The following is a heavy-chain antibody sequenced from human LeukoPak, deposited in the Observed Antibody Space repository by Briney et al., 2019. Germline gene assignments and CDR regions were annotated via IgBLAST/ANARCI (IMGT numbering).Heavy chain of an antibody. CDR3: ARDSHYYGSGPVLMAFDI. Sequence: GGSLRLSCAASGFTFSTYAMAWVRQAPGKGLEWVSVIYSGGSTYYADSVKGRFTISRDNSKNTLYLQMNSLRAEDTAVYYCARDSHYYGSGPVLMAFDIWGQGTMVTVSS. D-gene: IGHD3-10*01. J-gene: IGHJ3*02. CDR1: GFTFSTYA. V-gene: IGHV3-53*01. CDR2: IYSGGST.